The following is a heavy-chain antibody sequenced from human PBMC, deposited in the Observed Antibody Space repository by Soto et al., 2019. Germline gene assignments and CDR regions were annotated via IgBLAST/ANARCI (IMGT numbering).Heavy chain of an antibody. D-gene: IGHD6-19*01. CDR3: AKNAGGVAGNFHY. J-gene: IGHJ4*02. Sequence: QVQLVESGGGVVQPGRSLRLSCAASGFTFSSYGMHWVRQAPGKGLEWVAVISYDGSNKYYADSVKGRFTISRDNSKNTRYLQMNSLRAEDTAVYYCAKNAGGVAGNFHYWGQGTLVTVSS. V-gene: IGHV3-30*18. CDR2: ISYDGSNK. CDR1: GFTFSSYG.